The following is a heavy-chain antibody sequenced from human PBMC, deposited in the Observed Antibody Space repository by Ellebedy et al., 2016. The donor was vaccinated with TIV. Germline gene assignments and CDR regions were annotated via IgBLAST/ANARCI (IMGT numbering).Heavy chain of an antibody. CDR3: ARDPERGLYSFDY. Sequence: PGGSLRLSCAGSGFTFSSYSMNWVRQAPGKGLEWVSYSNGRSSTIYYADSVKGRFTISRDNAKNSLYLQMNSLRAEDTAVYYCARDPERGLYSFDYWGQGTLVTVSS. CDR2: SNGRSSTI. V-gene: IGHV3-48*01. J-gene: IGHJ4*02. D-gene: IGHD3-10*01. CDR1: GFTFSSYS.